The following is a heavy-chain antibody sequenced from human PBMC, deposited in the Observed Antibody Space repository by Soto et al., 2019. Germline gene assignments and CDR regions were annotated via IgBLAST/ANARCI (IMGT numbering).Heavy chain of an antibody. Sequence: LSLTCTFSGFXISSFYRIWIWQPAGKGLEWIGRIHSSGSTNQNPSLKSRVTMSVDTSNNQFSLKVSSVTAADTAVYYCALVSAARVYGMDVWGQGTTVTVS. J-gene: IGHJ6*02. CDR2: IHSSGST. D-gene: IGHD2-2*01. CDR1: GFXISSFY. V-gene: IGHV4-4*07. CDR3: ALVSAARVYGMDV.